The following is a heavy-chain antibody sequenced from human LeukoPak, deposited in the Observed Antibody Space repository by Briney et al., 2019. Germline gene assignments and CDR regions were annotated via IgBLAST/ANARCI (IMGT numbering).Heavy chain of an antibody. CDR3: TTGNP. CDR1: GFTFTAAS. V-gene: IGHV3-15*05. Sequence: GGSLRLSCATSGFTFTAASMSWVRQAPGKGLEWIGLIRSKVENETTEYAAPVKGRFSISRDDSKATLYLKMKSLKVDDTGVYYCTTGNPWGQGTLVTV. J-gene: IGHJ1*01. CDR2: IRSKVENETT.